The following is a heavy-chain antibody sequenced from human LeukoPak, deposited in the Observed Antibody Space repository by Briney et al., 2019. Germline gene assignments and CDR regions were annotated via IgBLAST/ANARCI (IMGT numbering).Heavy chain of an antibody. D-gene: IGHD3-22*01. J-gene: IGHJ4*02. CDR3: AKGANYYDSSGYYDY. CDR2: ISWNSGSI. V-gene: IGHV3-9*01. Sequence: PGRSLRLFCAASGFTFDDYAMHWVRQAPGRGLEWVSGISWNSGSIGYADSVKGRFTISRDNAKNSLYLQMNSLRAEDTALYYCAKGANYYDSSGYYDYWGQGTLVTVSS. CDR1: GFTFDDYA.